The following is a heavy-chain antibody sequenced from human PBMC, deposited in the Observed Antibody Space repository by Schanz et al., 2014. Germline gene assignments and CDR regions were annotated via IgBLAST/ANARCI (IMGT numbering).Heavy chain of an antibody. CDR1: GFTFSSYG. CDR3: AKEKGDCSSTSCSYYFDY. CDR2: IWYDGSNK. V-gene: IGHV3-33*06. J-gene: IGHJ4*02. D-gene: IGHD2-2*01. Sequence: QVQLVESGEGVVQPGRSLRLSCAASGFTFSSYGMHWVRQAPGKGLEWVAVIWYDGSNKYYADSVKGRFTISRDNSKNTLYLQMNSLRAEDTAVYYCAKEKGDCSSTSCSYYFDYWGQGTLVTVSS.